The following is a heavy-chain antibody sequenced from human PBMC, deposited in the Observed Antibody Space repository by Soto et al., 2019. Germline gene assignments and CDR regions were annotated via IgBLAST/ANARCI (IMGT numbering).Heavy chain of an antibody. J-gene: IGHJ5*02. V-gene: IGHV3-23*01. Sequence: EVQLLESGGGLVQPGGSLRLSCAASGFTFSSYAMSWVRQAPGKGLEWVSAISGSGGSTYYADSVKGRFTISRDNSKNTLYLQMNSLRAEDTAVYYCAKRAAAAGTLSYNWFDPWGQGTLVTVSS. D-gene: IGHD6-13*01. CDR3: AKRAAAAGTLSYNWFDP. CDR1: GFTFSSYA. CDR2: ISGSGGST.